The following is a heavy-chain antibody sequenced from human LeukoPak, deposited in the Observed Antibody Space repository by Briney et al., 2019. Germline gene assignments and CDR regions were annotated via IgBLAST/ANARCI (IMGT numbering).Heavy chain of an antibody. J-gene: IGHJ6*02. CDR3: ARDLVGYGSGSYYTPPGSQGMDV. Sequence: GGSLRLSCAASGFTFSSYGMSWVRQAPGKGLEWVSGINWNGGSTGYADSVKGRFTISRDNAKNSLYLQMNSLRAEDTALYHCARDLVGYGSGSYYTPPGSQGMDVWGQGTTVTVSS. V-gene: IGHV3-20*01. D-gene: IGHD3-10*01. CDR2: INWNGGST. CDR1: GFTFSSYG.